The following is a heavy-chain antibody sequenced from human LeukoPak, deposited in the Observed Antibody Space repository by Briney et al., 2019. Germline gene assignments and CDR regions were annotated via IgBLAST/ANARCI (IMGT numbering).Heavy chain of an antibody. Sequence: PGRSLRLSCAASGFTFSSYGMHWVRQAPGKGLEWVAVIWYDGSNKYYADSVKGRFTISRDNSKNTLYLQMNSLRAEDTAVYYCAKDGMVRGVISNWGQGTLVTVSS. V-gene: IGHV3-33*06. D-gene: IGHD3-10*01. CDR1: GFTFSSYG. CDR2: IWYDGSNK. J-gene: IGHJ4*02. CDR3: AKDGMVRGVISN.